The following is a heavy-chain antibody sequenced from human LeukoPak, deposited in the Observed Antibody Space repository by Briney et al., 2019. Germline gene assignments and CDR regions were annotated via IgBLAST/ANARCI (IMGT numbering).Heavy chain of an antibody. J-gene: IGHJ5*02. CDR1: GYTFTSYY. CDR2: INPSGGST. V-gene: IGHV1-46*01. Sequence: ASVKVSCKASGYTFTSYYMHWVRQAPGQGLEWMGIINPSGGSTSYAQKFQGRVTMTRDTSTSTVYMELSSLRSGDTAVYYCARERLRFLEWLFNTRNWFDPWGQGTLVTVSS. D-gene: IGHD3-3*01. CDR3: ARERLRFLEWLFNTRNWFDP.